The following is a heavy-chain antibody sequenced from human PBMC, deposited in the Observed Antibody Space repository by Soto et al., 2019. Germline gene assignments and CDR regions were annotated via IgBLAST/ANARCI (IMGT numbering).Heavy chain of an antibody. CDR1: GATFSSYA. CDR3: VRVVAIPGYPDN. CDR2: IVPTVDTS. D-gene: IGHD5-12*01. J-gene: IGHJ4*02. V-gene: IGHV1-69*14. Sequence: QVQLVQSGAEVRQPASSVKVSCKTSGATFSSYAITWVRQAPGQWLEWMGGIVPTVDTSTYAQKFQGRVTITADKFTNTVYMELSSLRSDDTAVYYCVRVVAIPGYPDNWGQGTLVTVSS.